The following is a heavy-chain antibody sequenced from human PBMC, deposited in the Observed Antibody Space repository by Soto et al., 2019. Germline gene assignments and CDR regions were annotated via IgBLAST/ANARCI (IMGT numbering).Heavy chain of an antibody. D-gene: IGHD6-13*01. CDR3: AKDVSLRGWVYLVVEY. CDR1: GFTFDVYA. V-gene: IGHV3-9*01. CDR2: INWNSGRV. J-gene: IGHJ4*02. Sequence: EVQLAESGGGLVQPGRSLRLSCAASGFTFDVYAMHWVRQAPGKGLEWVSGINWNSGRVRYADSVKGRFTISRDNAKNSLYLQMNSLRAEDTAVYYCAKDVSLRGWVYLVVEYWGQGTLVTVSP.